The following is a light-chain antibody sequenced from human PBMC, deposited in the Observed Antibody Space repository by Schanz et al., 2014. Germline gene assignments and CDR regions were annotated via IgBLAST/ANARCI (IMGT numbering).Light chain of an antibody. CDR3: TSYTSVSTGV. CDR2: DVS. Sequence: QSALTQPASVSGSPGQSITISCTGTSSDIGGYNYVSWYQQHPGKAPKVMIYDVSNRPSGVSNRFSGSKSGNTASLTISGLQTEDEADYCTSYTSVSTGVFGGGTKLTVL. CDR1: SSDIGGYNY. V-gene: IGLV2-14*03. J-gene: IGLJ3*02.